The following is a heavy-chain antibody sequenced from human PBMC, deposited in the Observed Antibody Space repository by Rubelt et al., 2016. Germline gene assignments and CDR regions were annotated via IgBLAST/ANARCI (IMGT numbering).Heavy chain of an antibody. CDR3: AGGSGWLIDY. J-gene: IGHJ4*02. V-gene: IGHV3-7*03. Sequence: VRKAPGKGLEWVANIKQDGSETYYVDSVKGRFTISRDNAKNSLHLQMNSLRAEDTAVYYCAGGSGWLIDYWGQGTLVTVSS. D-gene: IGHD6-19*01. CDR2: IKQDGSET.